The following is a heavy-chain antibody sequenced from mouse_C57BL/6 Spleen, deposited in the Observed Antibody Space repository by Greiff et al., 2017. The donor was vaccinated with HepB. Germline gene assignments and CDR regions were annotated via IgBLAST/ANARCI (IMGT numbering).Heavy chain of an antibody. Sequence: QVQLKESGPELVKPGASVKISCKASGYAFSSSWMNWVKQRPGKGLEWIGRIYPGDGDTNYNGKFKGKATLTADKSSSTAYMQLSSLTSEDSAVYFCARGGTIRYYYAMDYWGQGTSVTVSS. D-gene: IGHD1-1*02. CDR1: GYAFSSSW. V-gene: IGHV1-82*01. J-gene: IGHJ4*01. CDR3: ARGGTIRYYYAMDY. CDR2: IYPGDGDT.